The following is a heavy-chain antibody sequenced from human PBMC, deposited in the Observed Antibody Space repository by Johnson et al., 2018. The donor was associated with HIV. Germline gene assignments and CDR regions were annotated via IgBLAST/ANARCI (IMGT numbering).Heavy chain of an antibody. D-gene: IGHD6-13*01. Sequence: QVQLVESGGDVVQPGRSLRLSCTASGFTFSSYALHWVRQAPGKGLEWVAVIWYDGSNKYYADSVKGRFTISRDNSKNTLYLQMNSLRAEDTALYYCAKDHAAAEGSEGAFDIWGQGTMVTVSS. CDR3: AKDHAAAEGSEGAFDI. CDR1: GFTFSSYA. J-gene: IGHJ3*02. CDR2: IWYDGSNK. V-gene: IGHV3-30*04.